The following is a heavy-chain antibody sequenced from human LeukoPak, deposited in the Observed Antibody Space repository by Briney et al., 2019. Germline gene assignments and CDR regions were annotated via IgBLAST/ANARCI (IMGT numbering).Heavy chain of an antibody. D-gene: IGHD2-2*01. CDR3: ARDHCSSTSCSSTPTNWFDP. J-gene: IGHJ5*02. Sequence: ASVKVSCRASGYTFTSYGINWVRQAPGQGLEWMGWISAYNGNTNYAQKLQGRVTMTTDTSTSTAYMELRSLRSDDTAVYYCARDHCSSTSCSSTPTNWFDPWGQGTLVTVSS. V-gene: IGHV1-18*01. CDR1: GYTFTSYG. CDR2: ISAYNGNT.